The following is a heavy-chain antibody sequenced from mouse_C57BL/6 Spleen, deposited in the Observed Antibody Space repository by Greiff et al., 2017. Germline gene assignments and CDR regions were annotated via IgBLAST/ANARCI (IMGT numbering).Heavy chain of an antibody. V-gene: IGHV1-85*01. CDR1: GYTFTSYE. J-gene: IGHJ3*01. CDR3: ARRETGSWFCY. Sequence: VHLLQSGPELVKPGASVKLSCKASGYTFTSYEINWVKQRPGQGLEWIGRIYPRDGSTKYNEKFKGKATLTVDTSSSTAYMELHSLTSEDSAVFVCARRETGSWFCYWGQGTLVTVSA. D-gene: IGHD4-1*01. CDR2: IYPRDGST.